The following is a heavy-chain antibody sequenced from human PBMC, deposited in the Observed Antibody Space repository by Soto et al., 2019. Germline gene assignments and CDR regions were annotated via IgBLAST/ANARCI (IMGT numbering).Heavy chain of an antibody. V-gene: IGHV5-51*01. J-gene: IGHJ4*02. CDR2: IYPGDFDI. CDR3: AGAFGGEYYDRRSWYSAY. Sequence: GVSLKISCKGSGYKFIDYWIGWVRQVPGKGLEWMGSIYPGDFDIKYGPSFQGQVTISADKSITTVYLQWSSLKASDTGIYYCAGAFGGEYYDRRSWYSAYWGQGTQVTVSS. CDR1: GYKFIDYW. D-gene: IGHD3-16*01.